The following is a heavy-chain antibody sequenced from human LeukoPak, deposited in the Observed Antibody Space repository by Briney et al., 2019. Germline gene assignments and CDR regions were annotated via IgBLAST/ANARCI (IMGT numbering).Heavy chain of an antibody. V-gene: IGHV3-74*01. J-gene: IGHJ4*02. Sequence: PGGSLRLSCAASGFTFSTYWMNWVRQAPGKGLVWVSRVNNDGSSTSYAVSVKGRFTISRDNTKNTLYLQMNSLRAEDTAVYYCARDLNDLLQNYRSTWYPADCWGQGTLVTVSS. D-gene: IGHD6-13*01. CDR1: GFTFSTYW. CDR2: VNNDGSST. CDR3: ARDLNDLLQNYRSTWYPADC.